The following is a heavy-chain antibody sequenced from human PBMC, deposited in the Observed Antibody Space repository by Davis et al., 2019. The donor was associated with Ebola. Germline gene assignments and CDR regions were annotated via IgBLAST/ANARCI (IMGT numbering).Heavy chain of an antibody. D-gene: IGHD3-10*01. CDR1: GYTFSDYY. V-gene: IGHV1-2*02. CDR3: TRGSGGSGTYPWSY. Sequence: ASVKVSCKTSGYTFSDYYMHWVRQTPGQGLEWMGFMNRNDGGTHYAQKFQDRVALTRDTSISTTYMELSRLTSDDTAVYYCTRGSGGSGTYPWSYWGQGSLVTVSS. J-gene: IGHJ4*02. CDR2: MNRNDGGT.